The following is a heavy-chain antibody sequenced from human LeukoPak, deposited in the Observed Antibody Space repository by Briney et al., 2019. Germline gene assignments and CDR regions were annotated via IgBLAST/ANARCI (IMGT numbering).Heavy chain of an antibody. CDR2: IYPSDSDT. Sequence: GESLKISCKGSGYNFTSYWITWVRQMPGKGLEWMGIIYPSDSDTRYSPSFQGQVTISADKSITTAYLQWSSLKASDTAMYYCASTGTTFNGDPLDDWGQGTLVTVSS. CDR1: GYNFTSYW. J-gene: IGHJ4*02. V-gene: IGHV5-51*01. D-gene: IGHD1-14*01. CDR3: ASTGTTFNGDPLDD.